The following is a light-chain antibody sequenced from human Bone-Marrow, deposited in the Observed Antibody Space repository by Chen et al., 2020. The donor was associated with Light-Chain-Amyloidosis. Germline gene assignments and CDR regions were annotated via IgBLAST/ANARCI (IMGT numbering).Light chain of an antibody. CDR2: RHT. CDR1: DLPTKY. J-gene: IGLJ2*01. Sequence: SYHLTQPPSVSASPGHTASITCSGDDLPTKYAYWYQQKPGQAPVLVIHRHTERPSGISERFSGSSSGTTATLTISGVQAEDEADYHCQSADSSGTYEVIFGGGTKLTVL. CDR3: QSADSSGTYEVI. V-gene: IGLV3-25*03.